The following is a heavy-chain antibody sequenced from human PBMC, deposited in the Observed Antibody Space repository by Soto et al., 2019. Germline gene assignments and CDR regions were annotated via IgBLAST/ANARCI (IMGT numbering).Heavy chain of an antibody. CDR2: MNPNSGNT. V-gene: IGHV1-8*02. CDR1: GYTFTSYY. J-gene: IGHJ4*02. Sequence: ASVKVSCKASGYTFTSYYMHWVRQATGQGLEWMGWMNPNSGNTGYAQKFQGRVTMTRNTSISTAYMELSSLRSEDTAVYYCARAQIPRYVDYWGQGTLVTVSS. D-gene: IGHD2-15*01. CDR3: ARAQIPRYVDY.